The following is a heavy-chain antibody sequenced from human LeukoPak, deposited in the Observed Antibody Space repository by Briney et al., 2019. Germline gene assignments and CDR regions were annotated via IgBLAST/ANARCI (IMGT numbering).Heavy chain of an antibody. CDR1: GVSLRGYY. Sequence: SETLSLTCAVYGVSLRGYYWSWIRQSPEKGLEWIGEVNHEGDPIYSPSLKSRLTVSVDMSKNQFSLNLRSVTAADTAVYFCARGSYYVSDYYFDVWGKGTTVIVSS. D-gene: IGHD1-26*01. CDR2: VNHEGDP. V-gene: IGHV4-34*01. J-gene: IGHJ6*03. CDR3: ARGSYYVSDYYFDV.